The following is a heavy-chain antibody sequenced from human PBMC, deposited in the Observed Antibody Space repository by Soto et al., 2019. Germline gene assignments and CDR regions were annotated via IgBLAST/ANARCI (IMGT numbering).Heavy chain of an antibody. V-gene: IGHV1-69*04. CDR3: ARADSSGSDAFDI. CDR1: GYTFTSYY. Sequence: SVKVSCTASGYTFTSYYMHWVRQAPGQGLEWMGRIIPILGIANYAQKFQGRVTITADKSTSTAYMELSSLRSEDTAVYYCARADSSGSDAFDIWGQGTMVTV. D-gene: IGHD3-22*01. J-gene: IGHJ3*02. CDR2: IIPILGIA.